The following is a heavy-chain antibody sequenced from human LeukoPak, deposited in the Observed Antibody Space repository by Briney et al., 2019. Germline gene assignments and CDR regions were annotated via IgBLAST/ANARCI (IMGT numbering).Heavy chain of an antibody. V-gene: IGHV1-2*02. CDR1: GYTFTGHY. J-gene: IGHJ5*02. Sequence: ASVKVSCKASGYTFTGHYMHWVRQARGQGLEWMGRINPNSGGTYYAEKFQGRVTMTSDTSINTAYMDLSSLTSDDAAVYYCARDGSGLGYSSGGNCWFDPWGQGTLVTVSS. D-gene: IGHD2-15*01. CDR2: INPNSGGT. CDR3: ARDGSGLGYSSGGNCWFDP.